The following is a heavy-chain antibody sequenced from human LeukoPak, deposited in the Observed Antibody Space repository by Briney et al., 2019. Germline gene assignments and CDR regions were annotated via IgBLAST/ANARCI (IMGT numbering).Heavy chain of an antibody. D-gene: IGHD2-2*01. Sequence: ASVKVSCKASGYTFTGYYMHWVRQAPGQGLEWMGWINPNSGGTNYAQKFQGRVTMNRDTSISTAYMELSRLRSDDTAVYYCARVLASVPAFYLDPWGQGTLVTVSS. J-gene: IGHJ5*02. CDR1: GYTFTGYY. V-gene: IGHV1-2*02. CDR2: INPNSGGT. CDR3: ARVLASVPAFYLDP.